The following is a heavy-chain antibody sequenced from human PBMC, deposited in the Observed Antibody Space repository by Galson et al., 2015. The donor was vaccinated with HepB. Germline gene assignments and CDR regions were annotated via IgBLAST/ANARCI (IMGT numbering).Heavy chain of an antibody. Sequence: QSGAEVKKPGESLKISCTGSGYTFTNYWIGWVRQMPGKGLEWMGIIYPGDSDTRYSPSFQGQVTISDDKSSSTAYLQWSSLKASDTAMYYCARHVGGCTGGECPALGMDVWGKGTTVTVSS. J-gene: IGHJ6*03. D-gene: IGHD2-8*02. CDR2: IYPGDSDT. V-gene: IGHV5-51*06. CDR3: ARHVGGCTGGECPALGMDV. CDR1: GYTFTNYW.